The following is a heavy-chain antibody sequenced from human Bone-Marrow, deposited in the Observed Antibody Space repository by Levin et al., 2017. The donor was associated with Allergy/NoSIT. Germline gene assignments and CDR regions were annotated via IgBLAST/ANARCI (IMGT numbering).Heavy chain of an antibody. CDR1: GFTFSDYY. CDR2: ISSSGSTI. J-gene: IGHJ4*02. D-gene: IGHD3-22*01. V-gene: IGHV3-11*01. CDR3: ARGAESDSSGYFGYYFDY. Sequence: PGGSLRLSCAASGFTFSDYYMSWIRQAPGKGLEWVSYISSSGSTIYYADSVKGRFTISRDNAKNSLYLQMNSLRAEDTAVYYCARGAESDSSGYFGYYFDYWGQGTLVTVSS.